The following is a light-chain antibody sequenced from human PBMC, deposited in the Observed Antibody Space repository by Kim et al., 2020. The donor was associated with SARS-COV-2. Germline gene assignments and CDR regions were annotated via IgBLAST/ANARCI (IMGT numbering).Light chain of an antibody. Sequence: GQAITVSCPGTSSDVGDYNYVSWYQQHPGKAPKLMIYDVSNRPSGVSNRFSGSKSGNTASLTISGLQAEDEADYYCSSYTSSSTWVFGGGTKLTVL. J-gene: IGLJ3*02. CDR2: DVS. V-gene: IGLV2-14*03. CDR1: SSDVGDYNY. CDR3: SSYTSSSTWV.